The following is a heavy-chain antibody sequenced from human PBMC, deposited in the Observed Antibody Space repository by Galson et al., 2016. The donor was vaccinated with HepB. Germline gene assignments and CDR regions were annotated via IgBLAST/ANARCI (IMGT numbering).Heavy chain of an antibody. CDR2: ISSSGSTI. CDR3: ARGGSYSPDF. J-gene: IGHJ1*01. Sequence: SLRLSCAASGFTFTDHYMSWIRQTPVKGLEWVSYISSSGSTIYYADSVKGRFTISRDNAKNSLFLQMNSLRAEDTAVYYCARGGSYSPDFWSQGTLVTVSS. V-gene: IGHV3-11*01. D-gene: IGHD1-26*01. CDR1: GFTFTDHY.